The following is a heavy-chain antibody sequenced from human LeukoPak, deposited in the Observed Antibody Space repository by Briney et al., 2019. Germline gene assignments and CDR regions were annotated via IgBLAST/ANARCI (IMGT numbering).Heavy chain of an antibody. V-gene: IGHV4-38-2*02. D-gene: IGHD3-10*01. Sequence: SETLSLTCTVSGYSISSGYYWGWIRQPPGKGLEWIGSIYHSGSTYYNPSLKSRVTISVDTSKNQFSLKLSSVTAADTAVYYCARVGYYGSGSYYILYYYYGMDVWGQGTTVTVSS. CDR1: GYSISSGYY. CDR3: ARVGYYGSGSYYILYYYYGMDV. J-gene: IGHJ6*02. CDR2: IYHSGST.